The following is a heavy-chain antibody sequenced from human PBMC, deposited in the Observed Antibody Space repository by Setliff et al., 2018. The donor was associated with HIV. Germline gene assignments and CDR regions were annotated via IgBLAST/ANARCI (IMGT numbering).Heavy chain of an antibody. Sequence: GASVKVSCKTSGYTFTNYALNWVRQAPGQGLEWMGWINTNTGNPTYAQGFTGRFVFSLDTSVSTAYLQISSLKAEDSAIYYCARGTRYNFWNIYYIPHEDFDYWGQGTLVTVSS. J-gene: IGHJ4*02. CDR1: GYTFTNYA. V-gene: IGHV7-4-1*02. CDR2: INTNTGNP. CDR3: ARGTRYNFWNIYYIPHEDFDY. D-gene: IGHD3-3*01.